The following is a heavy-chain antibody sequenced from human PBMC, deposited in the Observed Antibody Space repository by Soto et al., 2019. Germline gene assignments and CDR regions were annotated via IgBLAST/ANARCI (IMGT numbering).Heavy chain of an antibody. J-gene: IGHJ5*02. Sequence: PSETLSLTCAVYGGSFSGYYWSWIRQPPGKGLEWIGEINHSGSTNYNPSLKNRVTISVDTSKNQFSLKLSSVTAADTAVYYCARGPPYDFWSEFDPWGQGTLVTVSS. CDR2: INHSGST. CDR1: GGSFSGYY. CDR3: ARGPPYDFWSEFDP. D-gene: IGHD3-3*01. V-gene: IGHV4-34*01.